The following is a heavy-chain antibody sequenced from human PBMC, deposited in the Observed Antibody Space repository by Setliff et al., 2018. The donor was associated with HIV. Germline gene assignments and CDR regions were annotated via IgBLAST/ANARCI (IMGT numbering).Heavy chain of an antibody. V-gene: IGHV4-34*01. J-gene: IGHJ5*02. CDR2: IGHGGST. Sequence: KPSETLSLTCAVYGGSFSAYYWTWIRQPPGKGLEWIGEIGHGGSTSYNPSLKSRVTISVDTSKNHFSLKLTSVTAADTAVYYCARAQLHFGADILRFDPWGQGLLVTVSS. D-gene: IGHD2-2*01. CDR1: GGSFSAYY. CDR3: ARAQLHFGADILRFDP.